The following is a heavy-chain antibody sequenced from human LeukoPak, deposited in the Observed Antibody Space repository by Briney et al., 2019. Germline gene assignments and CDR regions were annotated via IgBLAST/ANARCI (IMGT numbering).Heavy chain of an antibody. CDR3: VREAATDYYDSSGYYRQTEVFDA. V-gene: IGHV4-61*01. J-gene: IGHJ3*01. CDR1: GGSVRSDSYY. Sequence: SETLSLTCTVSGGSVRSDSYYWSWIRQPPGKGLEWIGYVYYSGSTNYNPSLKSRVTISVDTSKNQFSLKLRSVTAAETAVYYCVREAATDYYDSSGYYRQTEVFDAWGQGTMVTVSS. D-gene: IGHD3-22*01. CDR2: VYYSGST.